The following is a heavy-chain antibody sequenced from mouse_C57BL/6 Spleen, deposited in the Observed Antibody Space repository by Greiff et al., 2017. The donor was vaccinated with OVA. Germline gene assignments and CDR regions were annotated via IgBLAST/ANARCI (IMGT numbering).Heavy chain of an antibody. CDR1: GFSLTNYG. Sequence: VHLVESGPGLFQPSQSLSITCTVSGFSLTNYGIHWIRQSPGKGLEWLGVIWRGGSTDYNAAFMSSLSITKDNSQSRVFFKMNSLQTDDTGIYYCAKDYYGSCWYFDVWGTGTTVTVSS. J-gene: IGHJ1*03. D-gene: IGHD1-1*01. CDR3: AKDYYGSCWYFDV. V-gene: IGHV2-5*01. CDR2: IWRGGST.